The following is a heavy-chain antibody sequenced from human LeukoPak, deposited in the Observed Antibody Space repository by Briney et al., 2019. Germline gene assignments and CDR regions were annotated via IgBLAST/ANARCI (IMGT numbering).Heavy chain of an antibody. V-gene: IGHV3-23*01. CDR3: AKEGDPLQVAGTQIDC. J-gene: IGHJ4*02. CDR2: ISGGGDST. D-gene: IGHD6-19*01. Sequence: GGSLRVSCAASGFTFSSYAMSWVREAPGKGLEWVSAISGGGDSTYYADSVKGRCTISRVNSKNTLYLQMNSLRAEDTAVYYCAKEGDPLQVAGTQIDCWRQATLVAVPS. CDR1: GFTFSSYA.